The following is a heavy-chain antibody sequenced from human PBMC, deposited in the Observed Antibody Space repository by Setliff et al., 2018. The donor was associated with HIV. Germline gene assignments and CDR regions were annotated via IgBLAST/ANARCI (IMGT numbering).Heavy chain of an antibody. V-gene: IGHV3-30*18. CDR1: GFSFSSYG. J-gene: IGHJ4*02. D-gene: IGHD5-18*01. Sequence: GGSLRLSCAASGFSFSSYGMHWVRQAPGKGLEWVAVISYDGSEKYYADSVKGRFTISRDNSKNTLYLKMNSPGADDTAMYYCAKAQGHTAMAYVDNWGQGTLVTVSS. CDR2: ISYDGSEK. CDR3: AKAQGHTAMAYVDN.